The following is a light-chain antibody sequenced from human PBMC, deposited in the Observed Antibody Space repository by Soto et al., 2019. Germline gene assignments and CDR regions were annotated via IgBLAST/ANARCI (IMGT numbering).Light chain of an antibody. V-gene: IGLV1-44*01. Sequence: QSVLSQPPSASGPPGQRITISCSGSSSNIGSNAVSWYQHLPETAPKLLIYSNTNRPSGVPDRFSGSKSGTSVSLAIAGLQAEDEGDYYCQSYDNILSAVVFGGGTKVTVL. CDR3: QSYDNILSAVV. CDR1: SSNIGSNA. J-gene: IGLJ2*01. CDR2: SNT.